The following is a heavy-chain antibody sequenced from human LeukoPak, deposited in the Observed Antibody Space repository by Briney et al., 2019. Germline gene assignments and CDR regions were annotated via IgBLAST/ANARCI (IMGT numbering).Heavy chain of an antibody. D-gene: IGHD5-18*01. CDR3: ARHRGYSYGYDAFDI. CDR1: GGSINSYY. V-gene: IGHV4-59*08. Sequence: SSETLSLTCTISGGSINSYYWSWIRQPPGKGLEWIGYIYYSGSTNYNPSLKSRVTISVDTSKNQFSLKLSSVTAADTAVYYCARHRGYSYGYDAFDIWGQGTMVTVSS. J-gene: IGHJ3*02. CDR2: IYYSGST.